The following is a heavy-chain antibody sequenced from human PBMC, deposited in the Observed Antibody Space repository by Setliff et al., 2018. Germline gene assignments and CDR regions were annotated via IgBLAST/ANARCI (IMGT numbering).Heavy chain of an antibody. CDR2: IIPIFGTP. CDR3: ARDGAYCSGGSCYSFDY. Sequence: SVKVSCKASGGMSGTYSISWVRQAPGQGLEWIGAIIPIFGTPNYAQNFKDRVTITVDISTNTVFMEMSSLRSDDTAVYYCARDGAYCSGGSCYSFDYWDPGTPVTVSS. V-gene: IGHV1-69*06. D-gene: IGHD2-15*01. J-gene: IGHJ4*02. CDR1: GGMSGTYS.